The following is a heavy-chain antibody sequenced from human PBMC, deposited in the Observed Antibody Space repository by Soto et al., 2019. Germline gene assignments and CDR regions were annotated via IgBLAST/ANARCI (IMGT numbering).Heavy chain of an antibody. CDR1: GGSISSSSYY. V-gene: IGHV4-39*01. J-gene: IGHJ3*02. CDR2: IYYSGST. Sequence: SETLSLACTVSGGSISSSSYYWGWIRQPPGKGMEWIGSIYYSGSTYYNPSLKSRVTISVDTSKYQFSLKLSSVTAADTAVYYCARLTDFVVVVAARLETAFDIWGQGTMVTVSS. CDR3: ARLTDFVVVVAARLETAFDI. D-gene: IGHD2-15*01.